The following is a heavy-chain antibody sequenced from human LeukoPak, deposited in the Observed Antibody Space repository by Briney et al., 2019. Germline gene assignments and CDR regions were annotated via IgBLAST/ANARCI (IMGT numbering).Heavy chain of an antibody. J-gene: IGHJ4*02. V-gene: IGHV4-61*02. D-gene: IGHD6-13*01. CDR3: AKGDSSSWIFDY. CDR1: GGSISSGSYY. Sequence: PSETLSLTCTVSGGSISSGSYYWSWIRQPAGKGLEWIGRIYTSGSTNYNPSLKSRVTISVDTSENQFSLKLSSVTAADTAVYYCAKGDSSSWIFDYWGQGTLVTVSS. CDR2: IYTSGST.